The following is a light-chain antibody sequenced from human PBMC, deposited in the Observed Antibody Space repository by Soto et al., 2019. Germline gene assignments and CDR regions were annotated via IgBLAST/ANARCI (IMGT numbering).Light chain of an antibody. CDR1: QGISSF. CDR2: AAS. Sequence: IQLTQSPSSLSASVGDRVTITCRASQGISSFLAWYQQKPGKAPKLLIYAASTLQSGVPSRFSGSGSGTDFTLTISSLQPEDFATYYCQQLSNYPPITFGQGTRLEMK. V-gene: IGKV1-9*01. J-gene: IGKJ5*01. CDR3: QQLSNYPPIT.